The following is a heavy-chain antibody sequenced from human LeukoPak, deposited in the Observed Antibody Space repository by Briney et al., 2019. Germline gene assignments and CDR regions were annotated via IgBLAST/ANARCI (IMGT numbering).Heavy chain of an antibody. CDR1: GFVFSDYY. J-gene: IGHJ4*02. CDR2: IRSRARGQTT. V-gene: IGHV3-72*01. D-gene: IGHD3-9*01. Sequence: PGGSLRLSCVASGFVFSDYYMDWVRQVPGKGLEWVGRIRSRARGQTTEYAVSVNGRFTVSRDDSKNSVYLEMNSLKTEDTAVYFCARPHGTDWSIDYFDYWGQGTLVTVSS. CDR3: ARPHGTDWSIDYFDY.